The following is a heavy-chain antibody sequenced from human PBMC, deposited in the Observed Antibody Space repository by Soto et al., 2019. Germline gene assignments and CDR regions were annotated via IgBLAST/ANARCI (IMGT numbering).Heavy chain of an antibody. Sequence: QLQLQESGPGLVKPSETLSLTCTVSGGSMSSSSYYWGWIRQPPGTGLEWVGSIYYSGSSYYNPSLKSRVAISVDTSKNPFSLRLSSVTAADTAVYYCARHDRQGSTYYDFWSRYYPFDYWGQGTLVTVSS. J-gene: IGHJ4*02. CDR1: GGSMSSSSYY. V-gene: IGHV4-39*01. CDR2: IYYSGSS. D-gene: IGHD3-3*01. CDR3: ARHDRQGSTYYDFWSRYYPFDY.